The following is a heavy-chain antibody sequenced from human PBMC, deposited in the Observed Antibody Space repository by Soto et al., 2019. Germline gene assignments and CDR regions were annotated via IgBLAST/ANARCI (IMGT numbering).Heavy chain of an antibody. J-gene: IGHJ1*01. Sequence: QVQLVQSGAEVKKPGASVKVSCKASGYIFTAYSMHWVRQAPGQGLEWMGVVNPSGGSTNYAQKFQGRITTTRDTSMSTVYMDLSSLTSEDTAVYYCAREENCSDGICYSEYFQRWGQGTLVTVSS. CDR2: VNPSGGST. V-gene: IGHV1-46*01. D-gene: IGHD2-15*01. CDR3: AREENCSDGICYSEYFQR. CDR1: GYIFTAYS.